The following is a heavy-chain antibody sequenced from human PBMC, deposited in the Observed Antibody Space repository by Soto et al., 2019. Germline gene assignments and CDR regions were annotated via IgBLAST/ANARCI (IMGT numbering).Heavy chain of an antibody. Sequence: SVTLSLTCTVSGGSISSSSYYWGWIRQPPGKGLERIGSIYYSGSTYYNPSLKSRVTISVDTSKNQFSLKLSSVTAADTAVYYCARRRLRLGYCTNGVCRGSSYNWFDPWGQGTLVTVSS. CDR1: GGSISSSSYY. CDR2: IYYSGST. CDR3: ARRRLRLGYCTNGVCRGSSYNWFDP. V-gene: IGHV4-39*01. J-gene: IGHJ5*02. D-gene: IGHD2-8*01.